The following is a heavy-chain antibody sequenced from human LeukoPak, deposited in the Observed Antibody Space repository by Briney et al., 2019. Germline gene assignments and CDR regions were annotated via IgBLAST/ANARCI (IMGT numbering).Heavy chain of an antibody. Sequence: GESLKISCKGSGYSFTSYWIGWVRQMPGQGLEWMGIIYPDDSNTIYGPSFQGQVTISADKSINTAYLEWSSLKASDTAIYYCARQGAAGKYYHYYMDVWGKGTTVTVSS. CDR3: ARQGAAGKYYHYYMDV. CDR2: IYPDDSNT. CDR1: GYSFTSYW. D-gene: IGHD6-13*01. V-gene: IGHV5-51*01. J-gene: IGHJ6*03.